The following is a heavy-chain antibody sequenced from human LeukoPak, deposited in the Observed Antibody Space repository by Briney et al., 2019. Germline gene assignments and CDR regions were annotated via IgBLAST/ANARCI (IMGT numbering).Heavy chain of an antibody. Sequence: GGSPSPSCAASGFSFSNYDMHWVRQAPGKGLEWVSFIQYDGSNKLYEDSVKGRFTISRDNTKNTLYLQMNSLRAEDTAVYYCTKPLRWFGKLLLAFEYWGQGTLVTVSS. V-gene: IGHV3-30*02. D-gene: IGHD3-10*01. CDR1: GFSFSNYD. CDR2: IQYDGSNK. CDR3: TKPLRWFGKLLLAFEY. J-gene: IGHJ4*02.